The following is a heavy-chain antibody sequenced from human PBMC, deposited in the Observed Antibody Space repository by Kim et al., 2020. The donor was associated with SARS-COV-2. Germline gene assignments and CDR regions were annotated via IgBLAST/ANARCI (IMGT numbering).Heavy chain of an antibody. D-gene: IGHD6-13*01. V-gene: IGHV5-10-1*01. Sequence: GESLKISCKGSGYSFTSYWICWVRQMPGKGLEWMGRIDPSDSYTNYSPSFQGHVTISADKSISTAYLQWSSLKASDTAMYYCARPIGGSWYGVDYWGQGTLVTVSS. CDR2: IDPSDSYT. J-gene: IGHJ4*02. CDR3: ARPIGGSWYGVDY. CDR1: GYSFTSYW.